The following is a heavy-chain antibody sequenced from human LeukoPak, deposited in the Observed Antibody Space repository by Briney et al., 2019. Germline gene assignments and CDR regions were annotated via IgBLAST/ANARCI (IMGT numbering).Heavy chain of an antibody. J-gene: IGHJ5*02. CDR1: GFTFSRYW. Sequence: QPGESLRLSCAASGFTFSRYWIHWVRQAPGKRLEWVSRNPDGSTTTYADSVKGRFTISRDNAKNTVYLQMNSLRAEHTAVYYCARVLSGSWDWFDPWGQGTLVTVSS. CDR2: NPDGSTT. D-gene: IGHD3-22*01. V-gene: IGHV3-74*01. CDR3: ARVLSGSWDWFDP.